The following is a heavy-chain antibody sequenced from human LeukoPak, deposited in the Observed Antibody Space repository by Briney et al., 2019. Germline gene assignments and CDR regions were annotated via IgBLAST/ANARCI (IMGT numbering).Heavy chain of an antibody. CDR2: IIPILGIA. D-gene: IGHD5-24*01. Sequence: SVKVSCKASGGTFSSYTISWVRQAPGQGLEWMGRIIPILGIANYAQKFQGRVTITADKSTSTAYMELSSLRSEDTAVYCCARRGLQTYYGMDVWGQGTTVTVSS. J-gene: IGHJ6*02. V-gene: IGHV1-69*02. CDR3: ARRGLQTYYGMDV. CDR1: GGTFSSYT.